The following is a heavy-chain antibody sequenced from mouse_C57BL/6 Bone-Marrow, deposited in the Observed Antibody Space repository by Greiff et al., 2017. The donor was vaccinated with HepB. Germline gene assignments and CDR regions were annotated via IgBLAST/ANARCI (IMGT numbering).Heavy chain of an antibody. D-gene: IGHD1-1*01. CDR2: INPGSGGT. CDR1: GYAFTNYL. CDR3: ARSGIYYYGSSSLFAY. J-gene: IGHJ3*01. V-gene: IGHV1-54*01. Sequence: LVESGAELVRPGTSVKVSCKASGYAFTNYLIEWVKQRPGQGLEWIGVINPGSGGTNYNEKFKGKATLTADKSSSTAYMQLSSLTSEDSAVYFCARSGIYYYGSSSLFAYWGQGTLVTVSA.